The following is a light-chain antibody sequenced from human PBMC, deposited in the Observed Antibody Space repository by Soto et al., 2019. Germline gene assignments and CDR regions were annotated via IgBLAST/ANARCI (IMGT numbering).Light chain of an antibody. CDR2: AAS. CDR3: QRYDGAPFT. V-gene: IGKV1-27*01. CDR1: QAISNF. J-gene: IGKJ2*01. Sequence: DIQMTQSPSSLSTSVGERVTITCRASQAISNFLAWYQRKPGNAPKLLIYAASTLQSGVPSRFSGSRSGTDFSLSISSLQPEDFATYYCQRYDGAPFTFGEGTKLEI.